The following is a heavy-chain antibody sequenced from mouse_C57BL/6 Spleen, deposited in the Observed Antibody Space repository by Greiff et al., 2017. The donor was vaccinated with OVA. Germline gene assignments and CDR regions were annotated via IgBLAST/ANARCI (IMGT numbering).Heavy chain of an antibody. V-gene: IGHV1-18*01. J-gene: IGHJ4*01. CDR2: INPNNGGT. D-gene: IGHD4-1*01. CDR3: ARSWDVDYYAMDY. CDR1: GYTFTDYN. Sequence: DVHLVESGPELVKPGASVKIPCKASGYTFTDYNMDWVKQSHGKSLEWIGDINPNNGGTIYNQKFKGKATLTVDKSSSTAYMELRSLTSEDTAVYYCARSWDVDYYAMDYWGQGTSVTVSS.